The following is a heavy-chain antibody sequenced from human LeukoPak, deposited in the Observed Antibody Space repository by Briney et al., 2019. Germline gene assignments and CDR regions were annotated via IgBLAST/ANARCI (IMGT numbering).Heavy chain of an antibody. J-gene: IGHJ4*02. CDR3: AKAYYYDSSGLPYYLDY. V-gene: IGHV3-23*01. Sequence: GGSLRLSCAASGFTFSSYAMSWVRQAPGKGLERVSAISGSGGSTYYADSVKGRFTISRDNSKNTLYLQMNSLRAEDTAVYYCAKAYYYDSSGLPYYLDYWGQGTLVTVSS. CDR1: GFTFSSYA. CDR2: ISGSGGST. D-gene: IGHD3-22*01.